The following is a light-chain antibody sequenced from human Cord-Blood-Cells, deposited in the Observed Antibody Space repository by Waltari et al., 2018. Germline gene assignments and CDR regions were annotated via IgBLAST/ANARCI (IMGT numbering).Light chain of an antibody. CDR1: VLAKKY. CDR3: YSAADNNPV. J-gene: IGLJ3*02. CDR2: KDS. V-gene: IGLV3-27*01. Sequence: SYELTQPSSVSVSPGQTARITCSGDVLAKKYARWFQQKPGQAPVLVLYKDSERPSGIPERFSGSSSGTTVTLTISGAQVEDEADYYCYSAADNNPVFGGGTKLTVL.